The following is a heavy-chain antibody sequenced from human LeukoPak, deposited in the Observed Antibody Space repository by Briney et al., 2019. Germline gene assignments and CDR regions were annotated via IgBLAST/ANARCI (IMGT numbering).Heavy chain of an antibody. J-gene: IGHJ6*02. CDR1: GFPFSSYA. CDR3: ARDLWYYDFWSGYQTSNYYGMDV. D-gene: IGHD3-3*01. V-gene: IGHV3-23*01. CDR2: ISGSGDDT. Sequence: GGSLRLSCVVSGFPFSSYAMSWVRHAPGEGLEWVSGISGSGDDTYYAASVKGRFIVSRDTSKNTLYLQMNSLRAEDTAVYYCARDLWYYDFWSGYQTSNYYGMDVWGQGTTVTVSS.